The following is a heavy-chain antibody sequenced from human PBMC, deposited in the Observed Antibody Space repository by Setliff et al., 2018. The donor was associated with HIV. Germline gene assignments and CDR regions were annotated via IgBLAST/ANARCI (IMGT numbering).Heavy chain of an antibody. CDR1: GFTFSRYG. J-gene: IGHJ4*02. CDR3: ARTEEWWRPFDY. D-gene: IGHD2-8*01. V-gene: IGHV3-30*04. CDR2: ISYDGGKK. Sequence: GGSLRLSCAASGFTFSRYGMHWVRQAPGKGLEWVAFISYDGGKKYDADFVKGRFTISRDNSKNTLYLQMNSLRIDDTAVYFCARTEEWWRPFDYWGQGTLVTVSS.